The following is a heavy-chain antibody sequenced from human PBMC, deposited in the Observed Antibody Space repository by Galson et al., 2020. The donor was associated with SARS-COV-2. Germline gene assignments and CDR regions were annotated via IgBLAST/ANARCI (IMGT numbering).Heavy chain of an antibody. J-gene: IGHJ4*02. D-gene: IGHD3-16*02. Sequence: SVKVSCKASGGTFSSYAISWVRQAPGQGLEWMGGIIPILGIANYAQKFQGRVTITADKSTSTAYMELSSLRSEDTAVYYCATGGLRLGELSSYHPYYVDYWGQGTLVTVSS. V-gene: IGHV1-69*10. CDR1: GGTFSSYA. CDR3: ATGGLRLGELSSYHPYYVDY. CDR2: IIPILGIA.